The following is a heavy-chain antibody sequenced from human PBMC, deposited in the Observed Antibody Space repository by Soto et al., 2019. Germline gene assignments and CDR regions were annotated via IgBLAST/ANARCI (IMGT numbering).Heavy chain of an antibody. CDR3: ARSPYSSGYYYGIDY. CDR1: GYTFTGYY. J-gene: IGHJ4*02. CDR2: INPNSGGT. Sequence: ASVKVSCKASGYTFTGYYMHWVRQAPGQGLEWMGWINPNSGGTNYAQKFQGWVTMTRDTSISTAYMELSRLRSDDTAVYYCARSPYSSGYYYGIDYWGQGTQVTVSS. D-gene: IGHD3-22*01. V-gene: IGHV1-2*04.